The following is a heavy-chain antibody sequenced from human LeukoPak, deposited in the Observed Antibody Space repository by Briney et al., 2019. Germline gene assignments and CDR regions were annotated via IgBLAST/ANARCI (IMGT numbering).Heavy chain of an antibody. CDR2: TKHDGSER. J-gene: IGHJ4*02. CDR3: ARGGLYGDYYFDY. CDR1: GFTFTSYW. D-gene: IGHD2-21*02. Sequence: GGSLRLSCAASGFTFTSYWMTWVRRAPGKGLEWVANTKHDGSERYYVDSVKGRFTISRDNVKNSLFLQMDSLRAEDTAVYYCARGGLYGDYYFDYWGQGTLVTVTS. V-gene: IGHV3-7*04.